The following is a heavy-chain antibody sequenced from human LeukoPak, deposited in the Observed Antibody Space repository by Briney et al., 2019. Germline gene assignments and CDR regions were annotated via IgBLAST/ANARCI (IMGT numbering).Heavy chain of an antibody. CDR2: INHSGST. D-gene: IGHD3-3*01. CDR1: GGSFSGYY. J-gene: IGHJ4*02. CDR3: ARIPRGVVTDY. V-gene: IGHV4-34*01. Sequence: SETLSLTCAVYGGSFSGYYWSWIRQPPGKGLEWIGEINHSGSTNYNPSLKSRVTISVDTSKNQFSLKLSSVTAADTAVYYCARIPRGVVTDYWGQGTLVTVSS.